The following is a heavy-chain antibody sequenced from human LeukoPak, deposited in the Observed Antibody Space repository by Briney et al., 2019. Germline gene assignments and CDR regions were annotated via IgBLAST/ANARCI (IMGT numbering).Heavy chain of an antibody. CDR3: ARDRGSQPFIDY. J-gene: IGHJ4*02. Sequence: PSETLSLTCTVSGDSISSGSYYWGWIRQPPGKGLEWIGNIYYRGNTYFNPSLKSRVTISVDTSKNQFSLKLSSVTAADTAVYYCARDRGSQPFIDYWGQGTLVTVSS. V-gene: IGHV4-39*07. D-gene: IGHD1-26*01. CDR1: GDSISSGSYY. CDR2: IYYRGNT.